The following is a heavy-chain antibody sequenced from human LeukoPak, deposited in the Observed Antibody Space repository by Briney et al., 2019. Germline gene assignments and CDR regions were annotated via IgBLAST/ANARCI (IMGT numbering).Heavy chain of an antibody. CDR3: AKVRPYSSSWYSGWEFDY. J-gene: IGHJ4*02. CDR2: ISGSGGST. D-gene: IGHD6-13*01. CDR1: GFTLSSYA. Sequence: GGSLRLSCAASGFTLSSYAMSWVRQAPGKGLEWVSAISGSGGSTYYADSVKGRFTISRDNSKNTLYLQMNSLRAEDTAVYYCAKVRPYSSSWYSGWEFDYWGQGTLVTVSS. V-gene: IGHV3-23*01.